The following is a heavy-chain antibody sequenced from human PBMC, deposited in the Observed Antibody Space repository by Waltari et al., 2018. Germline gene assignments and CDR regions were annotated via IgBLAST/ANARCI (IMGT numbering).Heavy chain of an antibody. J-gene: IGHJ2*01. D-gene: IGHD4-17*01. CDR1: GFTFRSYA. CDR2: ISYDGSNK. CDR3: ARGDYGDYPGYFDL. V-gene: IGHV3-30-3*01. Sequence: QVQLVESGGGVVQPGRALRLSCAASGFTFRSYAMRWCRQAQGKGLEWVAVISYDGSNKYYADSVKGRFTISRDNSKNTLYLQMNSLRAEDTAVYYCARGDYGDYPGYFDLWGRGTLVTVSS.